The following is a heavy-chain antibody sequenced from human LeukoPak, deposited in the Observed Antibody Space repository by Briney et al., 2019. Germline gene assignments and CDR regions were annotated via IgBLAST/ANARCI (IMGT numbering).Heavy chain of an antibody. Sequence: GGSLRLSGAASGFTFSTYSMNWVRQAPGKGLEWVSYISSSSSTIYYADSVKGRFTISRGNAKNSLYLQMNSLRAEDTAVYYCARVMGMYSSSWPFDYWGQGTLVTVSS. CDR2: ISSSSSTI. D-gene: IGHD6-13*01. CDR1: GFTFSTYS. V-gene: IGHV3-48*01. J-gene: IGHJ4*02. CDR3: ARVMGMYSSSWPFDY.